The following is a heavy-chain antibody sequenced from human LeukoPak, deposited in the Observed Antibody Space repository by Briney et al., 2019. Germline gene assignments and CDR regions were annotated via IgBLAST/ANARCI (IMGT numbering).Heavy chain of an antibody. CDR1: GFTFGGYW. V-gene: IGHV3-74*01. CDR3: VRGADWTCYFTPSVDV. D-gene: IGHD3/OR15-3a*01. CDR2: INNDGSNA. Sequence: QPGGSLRLSCAASGFTFGGYWMHWVRQAPGKGLMWVSHINNDGSNATYADSVKGRLTVSRDNAKSTVNLQLTSLRVEDTAVYYCVRGADWTCYFTPSVDVWGKGTTVTVSS. J-gene: IGHJ6*04.